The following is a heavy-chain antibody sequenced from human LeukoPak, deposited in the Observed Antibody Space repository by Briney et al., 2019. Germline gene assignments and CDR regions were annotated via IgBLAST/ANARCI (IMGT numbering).Heavy chain of an antibody. CDR1: GDSVSSNSAT. V-gene: IGHV6-1*01. Sequence: SQTLSLTCAISGDSVSSNSATWNWIRQSPSRGLEWLGRTYYRSEWYDDYAISVKSRITINPDTSKNQFSLQLNSVTPEDTAVYYCARDGGIKATEGTFDIWGQGTMVTVSS. CDR2: TYYRSEWYD. CDR3: ARDGGIKATEGTFDI. D-gene: IGHD3-10*01. J-gene: IGHJ3*02.